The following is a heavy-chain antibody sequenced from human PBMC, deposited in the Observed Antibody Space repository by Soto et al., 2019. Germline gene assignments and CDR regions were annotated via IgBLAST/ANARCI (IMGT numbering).Heavy chain of an antibody. Sequence: KGLEWVSGISGGGGSTFYADSVKGRFTISRDNSRNTLYLQMNSLRAEDTAVFFFQAEDGIRDVRSVSAFLLNRSSDL. CDR2: ISGGGGST. V-gene: IGHV3-23*01. CDR3: QAEDGIRDVRSVSAFLLNRSSDL. D-gene: IGHD3-10*02. J-gene: IGHJ2*01.